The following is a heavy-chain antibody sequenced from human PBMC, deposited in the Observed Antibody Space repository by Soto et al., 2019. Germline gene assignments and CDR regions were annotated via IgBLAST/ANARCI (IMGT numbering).Heavy chain of an antibody. CDR1: GGSISSGDYY. CDR2: IYYSGST. Sequence: PSETLSLTCTVSGGSISSGDYYWSWIRQPPGKGLEWIGYIYYSGSTYYNPSLKSRVTISVDTSKNQFSLKLSSVTAADTAVYYCARNNIDLAARAFDIWGQGTMVTVSS. V-gene: IGHV4-30-4*01. CDR3: ARNNIDLAARAFDI. D-gene: IGHD6-6*01. J-gene: IGHJ3*02.